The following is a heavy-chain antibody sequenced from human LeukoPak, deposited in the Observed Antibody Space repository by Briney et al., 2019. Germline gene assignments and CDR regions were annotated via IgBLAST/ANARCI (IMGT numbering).Heavy chain of an antibody. D-gene: IGHD3-16*01. Sequence: SGTLSLTCSVSGGSISRSSYYWGWIRQPPGKGLEWIGSLYNIESTYYNPSLQSRVTISDDTSKNQFSLKLSSVTAADTAVYYCARHPTLTSGGNFDYWGQGALVTVSS. J-gene: IGHJ4*02. CDR2: LYNIEST. V-gene: IGHV4-39*01. CDR1: GGSISRSSYY. CDR3: ARHPTLTSGGNFDY.